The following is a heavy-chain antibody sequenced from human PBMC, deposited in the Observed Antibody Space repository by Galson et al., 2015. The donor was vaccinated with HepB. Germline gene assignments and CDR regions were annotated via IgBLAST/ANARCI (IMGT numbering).Heavy chain of an antibody. V-gene: IGHV3-30-3*01. CDR1: GFTFSNYV. J-gene: IGHJ4*02. D-gene: IGHD1-7*01. Sequence: SLRLSCAASGFTFSNYVMHWVRQAPGKGLEWVAIISYDGTDKKYADSVKGRFTISRDNSKNTLYLQLNSLRAEDTAVYYCAREDNWNYWVYWGQGTLVTVSS. CDR2: ISYDGTDK. CDR3: AREDNWNYWVY.